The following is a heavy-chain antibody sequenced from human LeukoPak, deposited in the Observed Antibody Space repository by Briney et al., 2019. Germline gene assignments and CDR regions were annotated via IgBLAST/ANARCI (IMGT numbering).Heavy chain of an antibody. CDR2: FILILGTA. J-gene: IGHJ4*02. Sequence: AAAEASRKAPGGAFRDYALSWVRPAPGQGPGRVGEFILILGTANSTQKCQGRVTITADISTNTVYMELSSLRYEDTAVYYCAREVYYAHVWGSYRYYYFDYWGQGTLVTVSS. D-gene: IGHD3-16*02. V-gene: IGHV1-69*10. CDR1: GGAFRDYA. CDR3: AREVYYAHVWGSYRYYYFDY.